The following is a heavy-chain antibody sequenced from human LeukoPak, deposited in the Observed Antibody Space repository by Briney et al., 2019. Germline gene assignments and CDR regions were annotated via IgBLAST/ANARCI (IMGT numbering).Heavy chain of an antibody. CDR1: GFSFSNYG. J-gene: IGHJ4*02. CDR3: AKGGVAAARDY. Sequence: GRSLRLSCAASGFSFSNYGMHWVRQAPGKGLEWVSGIGGSGGSTYYADSVKGRFTISRDNSKNTLYLQMNSLRAEDTAVYYCAKGGVAAARDYWGQGTLVTVSS. CDR2: IGGSGGST. D-gene: IGHD6-13*01. V-gene: IGHV3-23*01.